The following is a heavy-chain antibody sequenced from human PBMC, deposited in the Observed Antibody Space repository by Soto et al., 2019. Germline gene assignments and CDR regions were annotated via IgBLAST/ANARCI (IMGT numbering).Heavy chain of an antibody. Sequence: EVQLLESGGGLVQPGGSLRLSCVASGFSFSSYAMTWVRQAPGKGLEWVSVISGSDGSTYYAHSVKGRFTISRDNSKNTLDLQMNSLRAEDTAVYYCAKDRERDAWYEDYWGQGTLVTVSS. CDR1: GFSFSSYA. CDR2: ISGSDGST. CDR3: AKDRERDAWYEDY. D-gene: IGHD6-13*01. J-gene: IGHJ4*02. V-gene: IGHV3-23*01.